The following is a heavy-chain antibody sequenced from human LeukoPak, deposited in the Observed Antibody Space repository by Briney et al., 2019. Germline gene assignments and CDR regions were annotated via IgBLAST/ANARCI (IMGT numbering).Heavy chain of an antibody. D-gene: IGHD1-26*01. CDR2: ISWNSGSI. CDR3: ATGRVGATPPFDY. CDR1: GFTFDDYA. V-gene: IGHV3-9*01. J-gene: IGHJ4*02. Sequence: QPGRSLRLSCAASGFTFDDYAMHWVRQAPGKGLEWVSGISWNSGSIGYADSVKGRFTISRDNAKNSLYLQMNSLRAEDTALYYCATGRVGATPPFDYWGQGTLDTVSS.